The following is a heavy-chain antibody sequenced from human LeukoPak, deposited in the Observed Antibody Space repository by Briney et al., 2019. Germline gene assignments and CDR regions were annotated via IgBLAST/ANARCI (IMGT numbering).Heavy chain of an antibody. Sequence: GASVEVSCKASGYTFTGYYMHWVRQAPGQGLEWMGWINPNSGGTNYAQKFQGWVTMTRDTSISTAYMELSRLRSDDTAVYYCARASSSEPVDYWGQGTLVTVSS. D-gene: IGHD6-19*01. J-gene: IGHJ4*02. V-gene: IGHV1-2*04. CDR1: GYTFTGYY. CDR2: INPNSGGT. CDR3: ARASSSEPVDY.